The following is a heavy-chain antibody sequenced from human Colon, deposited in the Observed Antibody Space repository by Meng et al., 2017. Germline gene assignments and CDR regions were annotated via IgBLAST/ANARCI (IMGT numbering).Heavy chain of an antibody. Sequence: HVHLLGLRHRLLNPSHPLSLSCYVAGGSTNTNAGMRLRRPPGKGLGWICNIDLSARPKSNPSLRSPVTTSVSTSRHQFSLYLRSVSAADTAVYDCAREGGYDLNWFDPWGQGTLVTVSS. D-gene: IGHD5-12*01. CDR1: GGSTNTNA. CDR2: IDLSARP. V-gene: IGHV4-59*12. CDR3: AREGGYDLNWFDP. J-gene: IGHJ5*02.